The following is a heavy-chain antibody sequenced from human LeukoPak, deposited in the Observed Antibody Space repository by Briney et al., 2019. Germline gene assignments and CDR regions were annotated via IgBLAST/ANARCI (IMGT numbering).Heavy chain of an antibody. J-gene: IGHJ4*02. Sequence: GGSLRLSCASSGFSLSSYWMSWVRQAPGKGLEWVASIKQDGSEKYYVDSVKGRFTISRDSAKKSLYLQMNNLRAEGTAVYYCARALDSSRSSYQAFEYWGQGTPVTVSS. CDR1: GFSLSSYW. D-gene: IGHD2-2*01. CDR3: ARALDSSRSSYQAFEY. CDR2: IKQDGSEK. V-gene: IGHV3-7*01.